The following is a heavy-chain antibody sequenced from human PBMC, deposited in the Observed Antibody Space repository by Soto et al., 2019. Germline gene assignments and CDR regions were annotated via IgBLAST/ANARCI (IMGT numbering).Heavy chain of an antibody. CDR2: IIPIFGTT. J-gene: IGHJ6*02. D-gene: IGHD6-6*01. CDR3: AGYWPRDSSSFSRLYYGMAV. Sequence: QVQLVQSGAEVKKPGSSVKDSCKASGGTTSSYAISWVRQAPGPGLEWMGGIIPIFGTTNYAQKFQGRVTITADKSTDTVYMEVSSLRSEDTAVYYCAGYWPRDSSSFSRLYYGMAVWGQGTTVTVSS. CDR1: GGTTSSYA. V-gene: IGHV1-69*06.